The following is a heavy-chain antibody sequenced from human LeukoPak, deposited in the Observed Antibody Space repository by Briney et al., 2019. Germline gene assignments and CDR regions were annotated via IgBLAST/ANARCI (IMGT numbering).Heavy chain of an antibody. V-gene: IGHV3-30-3*01. CDR1: GFTFSSYA. CDR3: ARDRGSSWSPWVFGYFQH. D-gene: IGHD6-13*01. J-gene: IGHJ1*01. Sequence: PGGSLRLSCAASGFTFSSYAMHWVRQAPGKGLEWVAVISYDGSNKYYADSVKGRFTISRDNSKNTLYLQMNSLRAEDTAVYYCARDRGSSWSPWVFGYFQHWGQGTLVTVSS. CDR2: ISYDGSNK.